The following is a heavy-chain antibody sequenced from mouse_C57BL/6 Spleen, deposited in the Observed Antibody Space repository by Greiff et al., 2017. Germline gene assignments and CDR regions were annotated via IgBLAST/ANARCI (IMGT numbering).Heavy chain of an antibody. V-gene: IGHV1-55*01. CDR2: IYPGSGST. CDR1: GYTFTSYW. J-gene: IGHJ4*01. D-gene: IGHD2-2*01. CDR3: AKREGLRHAMDY. Sequence: QVQLQQPGAELVKPGASVKMSCKASGYTFTSYWITWVKQRPGQGLEWIGDIYPGSGSTNYNEKFKSKATLTVDPSSSTAYMQLSSLTSGDSAVYYCAKREGLRHAMDYWGQETSVTVSS.